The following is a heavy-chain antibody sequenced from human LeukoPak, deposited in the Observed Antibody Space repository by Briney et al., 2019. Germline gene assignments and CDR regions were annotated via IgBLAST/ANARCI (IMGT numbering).Heavy chain of an antibody. V-gene: IGHV3-48*01. D-gene: IGHD5-18*01. CDR1: GFTFSSYG. Sequence: PGGSLRLSCAASGFTFSSYGMNWVRQAPGKGLEWVSYISSSGSTIDYADSVKGRFTISRDNAKNSLYLQMNSLRAEDTAVYYCSRLRGYSYGYADYWGQGTLVTVSS. CDR3: SRLRGYSYGYADY. CDR2: ISSSGSTI. J-gene: IGHJ4*02.